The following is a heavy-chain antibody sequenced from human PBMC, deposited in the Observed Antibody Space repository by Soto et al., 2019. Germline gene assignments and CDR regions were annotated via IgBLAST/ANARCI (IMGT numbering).Heavy chain of an antibody. CDR1: GFIFGNYA. V-gene: IGHV3-23*01. CDR3: ARHRRLNGC. J-gene: IGHJ4*02. Sequence: GGSLRLSCTASGFIFGNYAMTWVRQAPGRGLERVAKIGGGGGSTFYADSVKGRFTISRDNSKNTLYLQMSSLRAEDTAVYYCARHRRLNGCWGQGTLVTVSS. D-gene: IGHD4-17*01. CDR2: IGGGGGST.